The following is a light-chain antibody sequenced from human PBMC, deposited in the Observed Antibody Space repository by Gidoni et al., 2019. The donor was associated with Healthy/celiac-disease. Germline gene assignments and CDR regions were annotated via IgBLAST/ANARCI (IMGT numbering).Light chain of an antibody. Sequence: DIQMTQSPSSLSASVGDRVTIPCRASQSISSYLNWYQQNPGKAPKLLIYAASSLQSGVPSRFSGSGSGTDFTLTISSLQPEDFATYYCQQSYSTPPYTFGQGTKLEIK. J-gene: IGKJ2*01. V-gene: IGKV1-39*01. CDR3: QQSYSTPPYT. CDR1: QSISSY. CDR2: AAS.